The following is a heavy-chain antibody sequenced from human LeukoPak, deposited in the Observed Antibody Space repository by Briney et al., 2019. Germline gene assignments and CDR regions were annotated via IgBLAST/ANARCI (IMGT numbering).Heavy chain of an antibody. CDR2: IYYSGST. CDR3: ARGRGSMIPVTDFDY. J-gene: IGHJ4*02. CDR1: GGSICSGGYY. D-gene: IGHD3-22*01. V-gene: IGHV4-31*03. Sequence: SQTLSLTCTVSGGSICSGGYYWSWIRQHPGKGLEWIGYIYYSGSTYYNPSLKSRVTISVDTSKNQFSLKLSSVTAADTAVYYCARGRGSMIPVTDFDYWGQGTLVTVSS.